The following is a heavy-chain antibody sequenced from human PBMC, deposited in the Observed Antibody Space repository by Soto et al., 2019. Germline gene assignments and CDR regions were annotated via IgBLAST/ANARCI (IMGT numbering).Heavy chain of an antibody. CDR2: ISGSGGST. J-gene: IGHJ6*02. D-gene: IGHD3-3*01. CDR3: SKDKIFGVYGMDV. V-gene: IGHV3-23*01. CDR1: GFTFSSYA. Sequence: GGSLRLSCAASGFTFSSYAMSWVRPAPGKGLEWVSAISGSGGSTYYADSVKGRFTISRDNSKNTLYLQMNSLRAEDTAIYYCSKDKIFGVYGMDVWGQGTTVTVSS.